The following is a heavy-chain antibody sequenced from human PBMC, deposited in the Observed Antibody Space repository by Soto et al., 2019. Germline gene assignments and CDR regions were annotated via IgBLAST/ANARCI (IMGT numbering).Heavy chain of an antibody. V-gene: IGHV3-7*01. CDR3: ARDRYSYYDFWSGSLPYYYYGMDV. D-gene: IGHD3-3*01. CDR2: IKQDGSEK. CDR1: GFTFSSYW. Sequence: GGSLRLSCAASGFTFSSYWMSWVRQAPGKGLEWVANIKQDGSEKYYVDSVKGRFTISRDNAKNSLYLQMNSLRAEDTDVYYCARDRYSYYDFWSGSLPYYYYGMDVWGQGTTVTVSS. J-gene: IGHJ6*02.